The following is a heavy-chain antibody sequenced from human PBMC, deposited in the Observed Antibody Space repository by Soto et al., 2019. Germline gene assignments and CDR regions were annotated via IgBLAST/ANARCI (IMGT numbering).Heavy chain of an antibody. V-gene: IGHV3-23*01. CDR2: ISGSGDDT. CDR1: GFSIETYA. D-gene: IGHD2-21*01. Sequence: EVQLLESGGGLIQPGGSLRLSCVASGFSIETYAMTWVRQAPGKGLEWVSVISGSGDDTDYAGSVKGRFSVSRDNSQNTLYLQMSSLRVEDTARYYCVKEVGVSFILVEAYDIWGPGTMVTVSS. CDR3: VKEVGVSFILVEAYDI. J-gene: IGHJ3*02.